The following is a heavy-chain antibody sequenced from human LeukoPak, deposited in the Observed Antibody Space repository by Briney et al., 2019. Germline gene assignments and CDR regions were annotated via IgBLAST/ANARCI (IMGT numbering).Heavy chain of an antibody. CDR1: GGSISSIIYY. Sequence: SETLSLTCTLSGGSISSIIYYWGWIRQPPGKGLEWIGNIFYSGSTYYNPSLKSRVTISVDTSKNQFSLKLSSVTAADTAVYYCARHHTATLNQKYYFDYWGQGTLVTVSS. D-gene: IGHD5-18*01. V-gene: IGHV4-39*01. CDR3: ARHHTATLNQKYYFDY. J-gene: IGHJ4*02. CDR2: IFYSGST.